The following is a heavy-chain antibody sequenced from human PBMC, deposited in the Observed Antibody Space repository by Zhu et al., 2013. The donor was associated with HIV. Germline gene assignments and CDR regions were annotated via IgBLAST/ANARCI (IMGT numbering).Heavy chain of an antibody. CDR3: ARFKVPAAMGLPYYYYGMDV. CDR1: GGTFSSYA. V-gene: IGHV1-69*01. Sequence: QVQLVQSGAEVKKPGSSVKVSCKASGGTFSSYAISWVRQAPGQGLEWMGGIIPIFGTANYAQKFQGRVTITADESTSTAYMELSSLRSEDTAVYYCARFKVPAAMGLPYYYYGMDVWGQGTTVTVSS. D-gene: IGHD2-2*01. J-gene: IGHJ6*02. CDR2: IIPIFGTA.